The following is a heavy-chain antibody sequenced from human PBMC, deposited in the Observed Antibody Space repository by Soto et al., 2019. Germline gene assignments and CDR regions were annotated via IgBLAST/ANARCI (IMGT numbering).Heavy chain of an antibody. CDR1: GFTFSSYG. Sequence: GGSLRLSCAASGFTFSSYGMHWVRQAPGKGLEWVAVISYDGSNKYYADSVKGRFTISRDNSKNTLYLQMNSLRAEDTAVYYCAKFSGTYYYYYMDVWGKGTTVTVSS. V-gene: IGHV3-30*18. J-gene: IGHJ6*03. CDR2: ISYDGSNK. CDR3: AKFSGTYYYYYMDV. D-gene: IGHD6-25*01.